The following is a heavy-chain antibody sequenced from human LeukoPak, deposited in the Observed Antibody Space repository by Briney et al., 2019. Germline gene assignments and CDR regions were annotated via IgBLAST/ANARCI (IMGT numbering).Heavy chain of an antibody. CDR1: GFTVSSNY. CDR3: AELGITMIGGV. J-gene: IGHJ6*04. D-gene: IGHD3-10*02. V-gene: IGHV3-53*01. Sequence: GALRLSCAASGFTVSSNYMSWVRQAPGKGLEWVSVIYSGGSTYYADSVKGRFTISRDNSKNTLYLQVNSLRAEDTAVYYCAELGITMIGGVWGKGTTVTISS. CDR2: IYSGGST.